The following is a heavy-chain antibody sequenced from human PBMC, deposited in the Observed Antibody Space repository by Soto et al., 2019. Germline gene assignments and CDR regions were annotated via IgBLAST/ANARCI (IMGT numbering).Heavy chain of an antibody. CDR2: IYHSGST. V-gene: IGHV4-38-2*02. Sequence: PSETLSLTCAVSGYSISTGFNWAWIRQPPGKGLEWIGSIYHSGSTYYNLSLNSRVTISSDASKNQISLKLSSVTAADTALYYCARDWGTGFSQLDSWGQGTLVTVSS. CDR1: GYSISTGFN. J-gene: IGHJ4*02. CDR3: ARDWGTGFSQLDS. D-gene: IGHD6-19*01.